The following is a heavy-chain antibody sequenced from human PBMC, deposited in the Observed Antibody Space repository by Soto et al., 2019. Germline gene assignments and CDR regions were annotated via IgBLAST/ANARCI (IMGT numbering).Heavy chain of an antibody. V-gene: IGHV4-30-4*01. J-gene: IGHJ3*02. CDR1: GGSISSGDYY. CDR3: ARGWNRVYDSSGYPDI. D-gene: IGHD3-22*01. CDR2: IYYSGST. Sequence: PSETLSLTCTVSGGSISSGDYYWSWIRQPPGKGLEWIGYIYYSGSTYYNPSLKSRVTISVDTSKNQFSLKLSSVTAADTAVYYCARGWNRVYDSSGYPDIWGQGTMVTVSS.